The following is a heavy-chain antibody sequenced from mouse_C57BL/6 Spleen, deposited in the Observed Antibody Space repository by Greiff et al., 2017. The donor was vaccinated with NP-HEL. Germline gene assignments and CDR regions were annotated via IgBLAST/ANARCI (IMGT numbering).Heavy chain of an antibody. J-gene: IGHJ3*01. CDR2: ISGGGGNT. CDR3: ARHDREGFAY. Sequence: EVQVVESGGGLVKPGGSLKLSCAASGFTFSSYTMSWVRQTPEQRLEWVATISGGGGNTYYPDSVKGRFTISRDNAKNTLYLQMSSLRSEDTALYYCARHDREGFAYWGQGTLVTVSA. CDR1: GFTFSSYT. V-gene: IGHV5-9*01.